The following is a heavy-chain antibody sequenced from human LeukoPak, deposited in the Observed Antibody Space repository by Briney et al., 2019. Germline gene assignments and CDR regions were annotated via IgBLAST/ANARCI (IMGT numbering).Heavy chain of an antibody. V-gene: IGHV4-30-2*01. J-gene: IGHJ4*02. CDR1: GGSISSGGYS. CDR2: IYHSGST. Sequence: PSQTLSLTCAVSGGSISSGGYSWSWIRQPPGKGLEWIGYIYHSGSTYYNPSLKSRVTISVDRSKNQFSLKLSSVTAADTAVYYCASSTSTVTTRYWGQGTLVTVSS. CDR3: ASSTSTVTTRY. D-gene: IGHD4-17*01.